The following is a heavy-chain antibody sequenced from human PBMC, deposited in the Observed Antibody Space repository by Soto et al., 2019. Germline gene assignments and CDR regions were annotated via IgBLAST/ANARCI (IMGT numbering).Heavy chain of an antibody. V-gene: IGHV1-69*13. Sequence: SVKVSCKASGGTFSSYAISWVRQAPGQGLEWMGGIIPIFGTANYAQKFQGRVTITADESTSTAYMELSSLRSEDTAVYYCARGKGMEENYYYYGLDIWGQGTTVTVSS. CDR3: ARGKGMEENYYYYGLDI. D-gene: IGHD1-1*01. CDR1: GGTFSSYA. CDR2: IIPIFGTA. J-gene: IGHJ6*02.